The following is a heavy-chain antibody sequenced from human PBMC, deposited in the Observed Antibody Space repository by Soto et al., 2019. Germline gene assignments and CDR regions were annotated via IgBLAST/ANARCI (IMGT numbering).Heavy chain of an antibody. V-gene: IGHV4-59*08. D-gene: IGHD3-10*01. Sequence: QVQLQESGPGLVKPSETLSLTCTVSGGSITGYFWSWIRQPPGKGLEWIGYIYYSGSTYYNPSLKGRVTISVDTSKNQFSLKLSSVTAADTAVYYCARLGSGSGSPELDYWGQGTLVTVSS. J-gene: IGHJ4*02. CDR2: IYYSGST. CDR1: GGSITGYF. CDR3: ARLGSGSGSPELDY.